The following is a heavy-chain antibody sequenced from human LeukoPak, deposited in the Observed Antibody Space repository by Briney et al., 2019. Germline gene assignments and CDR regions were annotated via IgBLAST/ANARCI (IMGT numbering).Heavy chain of an antibody. CDR2: TYYRSKWYN. CDR1: GDSVSSNSAA. Sequence: SQTLSLTCALSGDSVSSNSAAWNWIRQSPSRGLEWLGRTYYRSKWYNDYAVSVKSRITINPDTSKNQFSLQLNSVTPEDTAVYYCARGSSWYDDYYYGMDVWGQGTTVTVSS. CDR3: ARGSSWYDDYYYGMDV. J-gene: IGHJ6*02. D-gene: IGHD6-13*01. V-gene: IGHV6-1*01.